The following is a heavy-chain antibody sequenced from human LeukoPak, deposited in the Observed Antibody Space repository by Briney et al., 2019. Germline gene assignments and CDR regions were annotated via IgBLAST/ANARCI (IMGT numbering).Heavy chain of an antibody. D-gene: IGHD5-18*01. CDR2: INDSGST. V-gene: IGHV4-34*01. CDR1: GGSLSGFY. Sequence: SETLSLTCDVYGGSLSGFYWIWIRQSPGTGLQWIGEINDSGSTNYNPSLKSRVTISVDTSKNQFSLKLSSVTAADTAVYYCARGTTSNPYRRYSYGYGYYYYYYMDVWGKGTTVTVSS. CDR3: ARGTTSNPYRRYSYGYGYYYYYYMDV. J-gene: IGHJ6*03.